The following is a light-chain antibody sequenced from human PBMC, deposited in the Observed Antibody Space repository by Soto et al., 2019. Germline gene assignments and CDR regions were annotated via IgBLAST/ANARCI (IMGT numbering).Light chain of an antibody. Sequence: DIQMTQSPSTLSASIGDRVTITCRASQTISIYLAWCQQRPGEAPKLLIYDASTLESGVPARFSGSGSGTEFTLTISSLQPDDFATYDCQQYSSSSPTFGQG. CDR2: DAS. V-gene: IGKV1-5*01. CDR3: QQYSSSSPT. CDR1: QTISIY. J-gene: IGKJ1*01.